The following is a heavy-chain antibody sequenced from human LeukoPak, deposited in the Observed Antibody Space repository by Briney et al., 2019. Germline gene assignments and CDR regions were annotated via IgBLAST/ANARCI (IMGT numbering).Heavy chain of an antibody. CDR3: ACGVDFSSGSKRGFDY. CDR1: GFTFSSYS. Sequence: PGGSLRLSCAASGFTFSSYSMNWVRQAPGKGLEWVSYMSSSSDTIYYADSVKGRFTIPRDNAKSSLFLQMNSLRAEDTAIYYCACGVDFSSGSKRGFDYWGLGTLVTVSS. J-gene: IGHJ4*02. CDR2: MSSSSDTI. V-gene: IGHV3-48*01. D-gene: IGHD3-3*01.